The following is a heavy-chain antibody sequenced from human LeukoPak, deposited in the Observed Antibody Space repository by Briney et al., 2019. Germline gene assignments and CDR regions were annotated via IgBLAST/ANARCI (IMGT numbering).Heavy chain of an antibody. V-gene: IGHV3-23*01. Sequence: GGSLRLSCAASGFTFSSYAMSWVRQAPGKGLEWVSTISGGGGSTYYADSVKGRFTISRDNSKNTLYLQMNSLRAEDTAVYYYAKGGSIAVADNLDYWGQGTLVTVSS. CDR1: GFTFSSYA. CDR3: AKGGSIAVADNLDY. J-gene: IGHJ4*02. CDR2: ISGGGGST. D-gene: IGHD6-19*01.